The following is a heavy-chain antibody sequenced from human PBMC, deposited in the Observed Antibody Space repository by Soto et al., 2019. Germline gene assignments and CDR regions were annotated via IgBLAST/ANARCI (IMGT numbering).Heavy chain of an antibody. D-gene: IGHD2-2*01. Sequence: GGSLRLSCTASGFSFSTYGMNWVRQAPGKGLEWIAFISSTSNIYYADSVKGRFTISRDNAKNSLYLHMNNLRVQDTAMYFCVRDRITVIPAAPTWFDPWGQGTLVTVSS. V-gene: IGHV3-21*05. CDR3: VRDRITVIPAAPTWFDP. CDR1: GFSFSTYG. J-gene: IGHJ5*02. CDR2: ISSTSNI.